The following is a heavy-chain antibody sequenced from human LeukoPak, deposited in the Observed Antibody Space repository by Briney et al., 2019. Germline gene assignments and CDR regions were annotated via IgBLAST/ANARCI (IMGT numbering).Heavy chain of an antibody. V-gene: IGHV3-23*01. D-gene: IGHD2-15*01. CDR2: ISSSGAST. CDR3: AKAQMHCSGGSCYSTRAPLDY. J-gene: IGHJ4*02. Sequence: GGSLRLSCAASGFTFSSYAMSWVRQAPGKGLEWVSAISSSGASTYYADSVKGRFTISRDNSKNTLDLQMNSLRAEDTAVYYCAKAQMHCSGGSCYSTRAPLDYWGQGTLVTVSS. CDR1: GFTFSSYA.